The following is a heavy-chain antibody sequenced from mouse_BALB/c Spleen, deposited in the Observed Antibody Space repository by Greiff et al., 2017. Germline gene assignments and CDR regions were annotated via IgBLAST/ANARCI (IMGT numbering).Heavy chain of an antibody. J-gene: IGHJ2*01. CDR1: GYSITSGYY. CDR3: ASLPFYYGSSYYFDY. D-gene: IGHD1-1*01. Sequence: EVKLMESGPGLVKPSQSLSLTCSVTGYSITSGYYWNWIRQFPGNKLEWMGYISYDGSNNYNPSLKNRISITRDTSKNQFFLKLNSVTTEDTATYYCASLPFYYGSSYYFDYWGQGTTLTVSS. V-gene: IGHV3-6*02. CDR2: ISYDGSN.